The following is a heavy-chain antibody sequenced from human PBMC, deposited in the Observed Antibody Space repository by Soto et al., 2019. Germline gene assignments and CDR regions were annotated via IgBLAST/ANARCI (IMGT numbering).Heavy chain of an antibody. J-gene: IGHJ6*02. CDR2: ISYDGSQK. Sequence: GGSLRLSCTASGFSFSSYGMHWVRQAPGKGLEWVAVISYDGSQKYYADSVKGRFTISRDNSKNTLYLQMNSLRGEDKAVYYCAKDLVGGVRYYYGMDVWGQGTTVTVSS. D-gene: IGHD1-26*01. CDR1: GFSFSSYG. CDR3: AKDLVGGVRYYYGMDV. V-gene: IGHV3-30*18.